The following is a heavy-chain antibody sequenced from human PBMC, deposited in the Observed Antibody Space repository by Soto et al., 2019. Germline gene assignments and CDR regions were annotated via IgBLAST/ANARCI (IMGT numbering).Heavy chain of an antibody. CDR3: AGTSGTYYDPFDY. J-gene: IGHJ4*02. D-gene: IGHD1-26*01. CDR1: GGSISGYY. V-gene: IGHV4-59*01. CDR2: IYSSGST. Sequence: SETLSLTCTVSGGSISGYYWNWIRQPPGKGLEWIGYIYSSGSTNHNPSLRGRATISLDTSKNQFSLNLNSVTAADTAVYYCAGTSGTYYDPFDYWGQGTLVTVSS.